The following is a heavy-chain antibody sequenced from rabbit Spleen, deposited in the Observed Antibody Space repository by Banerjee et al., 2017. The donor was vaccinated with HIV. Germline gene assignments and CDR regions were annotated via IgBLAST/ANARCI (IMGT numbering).Heavy chain of an antibody. CDR1: GIDFSSSYY. D-gene: IGHD8-1*01. V-gene: IGHV1S40*01. J-gene: IGHJ6*01. Sequence: QSLEESGGDLVKPGASLTLTCTASGIDFSSSYYMCWVRQAPGKGLEWISCVPGSSSGFTYSATWAKGRFTCSKTSSTTVTLQMTSLTVADTATYFCARDTGSSFSSYGMDLWGPGTLVTVS. CDR2: VPGSSSGFT. CDR3: ARDTGSSFSSYGMDL.